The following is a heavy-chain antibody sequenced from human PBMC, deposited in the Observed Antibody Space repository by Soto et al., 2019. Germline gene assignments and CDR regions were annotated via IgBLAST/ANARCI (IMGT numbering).Heavy chain of an antibody. CDR1: RSSISRGVYY. J-gene: IGHJ4*02. V-gene: IGHV4-31*03. Sequence: TLTLTCTASRSSISRGVYYWSWIRQHPGKGLEWIGYIYYSGSTYYNPSLKSRVTISVDTSKNQFSLKLSSVTAADTAVYYCASYQVDTAMVDYWGQGTLVTVSS. CDR2: IYYSGST. CDR3: ASYQVDTAMVDY. D-gene: IGHD5-18*01.